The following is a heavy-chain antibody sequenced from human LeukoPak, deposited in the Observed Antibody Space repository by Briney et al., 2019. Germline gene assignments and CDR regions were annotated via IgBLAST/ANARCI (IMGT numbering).Heavy chain of an antibody. Sequence: GGSLRLSCSASRFTFSNFNMHWVRQAPGKGLQFVSGITSDGGSIDYADSVRGRFTISRDNAKNSLYLQMNSLRAEDTAVYYCARDLGYYRADYWGQGTLVTVSS. CDR1: RFTFSNFN. V-gene: IGHV3-64*04. CDR3: ARDLGYYRADY. J-gene: IGHJ4*02. CDR2: ITSDGGSI. D-gene: IGHD1-26*01.